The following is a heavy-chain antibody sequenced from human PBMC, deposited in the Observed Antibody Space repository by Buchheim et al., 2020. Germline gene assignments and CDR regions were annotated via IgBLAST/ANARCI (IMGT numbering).Heavy chain of an antibody. CDR3: ARDLWGSSGMGV. CDR2: ISSSTSTI. CDR1: GFTFSSYS. J-gene: IGHJ6*01. Sequence: EVRVVESGGGLVQPGGSLRLSCAASGFTFSSYSMNWVRQAPGKGLAWVSYISSSTSTIYYTDSVKGRFTISRDNDKNSLDLQMNSLRDEDTAVYYCARDLWGSSGMGVWRQGTT. D-gene: IGHD3-10*01. V-gene: IGHV3-48*02.